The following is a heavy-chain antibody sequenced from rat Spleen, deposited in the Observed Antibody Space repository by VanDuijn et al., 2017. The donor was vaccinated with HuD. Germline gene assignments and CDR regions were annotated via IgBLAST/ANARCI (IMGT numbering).Heavy chain of an antibody. Sequence: VQLKETGPDLVQLTQTLSITCTVSGFSLTTYNVHWVRQPPGKGLEWMGAMWNGGGTDYNSAFKSRLSISRETSKSQVLLKMNSLQTNDTAKYFCAASYYYDGSPFDYWGQGVMVTVSS. J-gene: IGHJ2*01. CDR3: AASYYYDGSPFDY. D-gene: IGHD1-12*02. V-gene: IGHV2-64*01. CDR2: MWNGGGT. CDR1: GFSLTTYN.